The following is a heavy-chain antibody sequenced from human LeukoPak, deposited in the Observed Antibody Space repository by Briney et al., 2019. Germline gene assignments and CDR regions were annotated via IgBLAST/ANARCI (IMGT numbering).Heavy chain of an antibody. V-gene: IGHV1-2*02. CDR1: GYTFTGYY. D-gene: IGHD3-10*01. J-gene: IGHJ4*02. Sequence: ASVKVSCKASGYTFTGYYMHWVRQAPGQGLEWMGWINPNSGGTNYAQKFQGRVTMTRDKSISTAYMELSSLRSEDTAVYYCAGSRKGLWFPYYFDYWGQGTLVTVSS. CDR3: AGSRKGLWFPYYFDY. CDR2: INPNSGGT.